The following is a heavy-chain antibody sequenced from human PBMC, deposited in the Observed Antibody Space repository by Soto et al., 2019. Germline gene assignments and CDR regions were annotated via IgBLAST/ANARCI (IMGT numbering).Heavy chain of an antibody. CDR3: ARDSIIISGWSYFDY. V-gene: IGHV3-30-3*01. CDR1: GFTFSNYP. J-gene: IGHJ4*02. Sequence: PGGSLRLSCAASGFTFSNYPIHWVRQAPGKGLEWVAVISYDGNNKYYADSAKGRFTISRDNSRNTMYLQMNSLRAEDTAVYYCARDSIIISGWSYFDYWGQGTRVTVSS. CDR2: ISYDGNNK. D-gene: IGHD6-19*01.